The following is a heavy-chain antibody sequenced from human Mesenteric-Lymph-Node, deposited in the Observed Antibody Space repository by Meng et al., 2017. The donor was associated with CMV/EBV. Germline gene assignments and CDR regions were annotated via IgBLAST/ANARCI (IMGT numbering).Heavy chain of an antibody. J-gene: IGHJ4*02. D-gene: IGHD3-22*01. CDR1: GGSISSSSYY. Sequence: QLQLQESGPGLVKPSETLSLTCTVSGGSISSSSYYWGWIRQPPGKGLEWIGSIYYSGSTYYNPSLKSRVTISVDTSKNQCSLKLSSVTAADTAVYYCARDGDYYDSSGYNPFDYWGQGTLVTVSS. V-gene: IGHV4-39*07. CDR3: ARDGDYYDSSGYNPFDY. CDR2: IYYSGST.